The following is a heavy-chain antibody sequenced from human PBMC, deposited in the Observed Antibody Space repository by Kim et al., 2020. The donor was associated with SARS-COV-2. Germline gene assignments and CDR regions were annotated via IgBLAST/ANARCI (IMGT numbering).Heavy chain of an antibody. CDR1: GFTFSSYS. J-gene: IGHJ4*02. CDR2: ISSSSSTI. D-gene: IGHD2-8*01. V-gene: IGHV3-48*02. Sequence: GGSLRLSCAASGFTFSSYSMNWVRQAPGKGLEWVSYISSSSSTIYYADSVKGRFTISRDNAKNSLYLQMNSLRDEDTAVYYCAREGLGYCTNGVCDAAFDYWGQGTPVTVSS. CDR3: AREGLGYCTNGVCDAAFDY.